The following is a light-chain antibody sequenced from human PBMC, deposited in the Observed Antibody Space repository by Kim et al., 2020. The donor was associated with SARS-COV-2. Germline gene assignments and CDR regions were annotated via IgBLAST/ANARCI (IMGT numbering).Light chain of an antibody. Sequence: ETVMTQSPATLSVSPGERATLSCRASQSVSSRLAWYQQKPGQAPRLLIYGVSTRATGIPARFSGSGSGTEFTLIISSLQSEDFALYYCQQYNNWPLTFGGGTKVDIK. CDR1: QSVSSR. CDR3: QQYNNWPLT. CDR2: GVS. J-gene: IGKJ4*01. V-gene: IGKV3-15*01.